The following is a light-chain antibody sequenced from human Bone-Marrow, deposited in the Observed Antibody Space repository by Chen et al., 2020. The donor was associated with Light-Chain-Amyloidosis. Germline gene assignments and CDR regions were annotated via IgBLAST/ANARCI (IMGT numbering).Light chain of an antibody. J-gene: IGLJ3*02. Sequence: QPFLTQPPSASAPPGQMITISCYGVSSNVGINCVCWYRHLPGTSPELLIFKDSRRPLGVPDSFSASKSGTSASLIISGLRSADEADYTCAAWDENLSTWEFGGGTRLTVL. CDR1: SSNVGINC. CDR3: AAWDENLSTWE. CDR2: KDS. V-gene: IGLV1-47*01.